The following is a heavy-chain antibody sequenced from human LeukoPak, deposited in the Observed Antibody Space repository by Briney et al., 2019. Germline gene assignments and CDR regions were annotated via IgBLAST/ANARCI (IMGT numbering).Heavy chain of an antibody. CDR1: GFTFNHYD. V-gene: IGHV3-11*04. CDR3: ARSRRPVYSSSRGWFDP. Sequence: TGGSLRLSCAASGFTFNHYDMNWVRQAPGKGLEWVSYISSSGSTIYYTDSVKGRFTISRDNAKNSLYLQMNSQRAEDTAVYYCARSRRPVYSSSRGWFDPWGQGTLVTVSS. CDR2: ISSSGSTI. J-gene: IGHJ5*02. D-gene: IGHD6-13*01.